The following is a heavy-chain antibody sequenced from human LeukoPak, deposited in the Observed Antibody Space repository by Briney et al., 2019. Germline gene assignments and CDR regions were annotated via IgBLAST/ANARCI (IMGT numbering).Heavy chain of an antibody. J-gene: IGHJ6*02. V-gene: IGHV1-69*04. CDR3: ATSSSSGWYVNGMDV. CDR2: IIPILGIA. Sequence: GASVKVSCKASGGTFSSYAISWVRQAPGQGLEWMGRIIPILGIANYAQKFQGRVTITADKSTSTAYMELSSLRSEDTAVYYCATSSSSGWYVNGMDVWGQGTTVTVSS. D-gene: IGHD6-19*01. CDR1: GGTFSSYA.